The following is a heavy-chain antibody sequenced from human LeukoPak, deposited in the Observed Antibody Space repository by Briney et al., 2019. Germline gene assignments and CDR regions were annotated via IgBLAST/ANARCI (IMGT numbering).Heavy chain of an antibody. V-gene: IGHV1-24*01. CDR3: ARGRSYGSGSSPNLDY. D-gene: IGHD3-10*01. CDR1: GYTLTESS. CDR2: FDPEDGET. J-gene: IGHJ4*02. Sequence: VASVKVSCKVSGYTLTESSMHWVRQAPGKGLEWMGSFDPEDGETIYAQKFQGRVTITADESTSTAYMELSSLRSEDTAVYYCARGRSYGSGSSPNLDYWGQGTLVTVSS.